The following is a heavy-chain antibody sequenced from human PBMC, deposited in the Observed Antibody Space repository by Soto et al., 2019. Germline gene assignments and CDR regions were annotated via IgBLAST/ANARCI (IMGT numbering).Heavy chain of an antibody. CDR1: GYTFTSYA. CDR2: INAGNGNT. D-gene: IGHD3-22*01. CDR3: ARVDDSSGYYVDY. V-gene: IGHV1-3*01. J-gene: IGHJ4*02. Sequence: ASVKVSCKASGYTFTSYAMHWVRQAPGQRLEWMGWINAGNGNTKYSQKFQGRVTITRDTSASTAYMELSSLRSEDTAVYYCARVDDSSGYYVDYWGQETLVTVSS.